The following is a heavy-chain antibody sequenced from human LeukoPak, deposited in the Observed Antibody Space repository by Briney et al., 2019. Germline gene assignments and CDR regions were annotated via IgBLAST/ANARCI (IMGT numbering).Heavy chain of an antibody. J-gene: IGHJ3*02. D-gene: IGHD3-10*01. CDR1: GFTFSNYG. CDR3: ARGRSITLLRGVAMSDGFDI. CDR2: TDTSGRYV. Sequence: GESLRLSCAASGFTFSNYGMNWVRQAPGKGLEWVSFTDTSGRYVYYGDSVKGRFTISRDNAKNLLFLQMNGLRAEDTALYYCARGRSITLLRGVAMSDGFDIWGQGAMVAVS. V-gene: IGHV3-21*06.